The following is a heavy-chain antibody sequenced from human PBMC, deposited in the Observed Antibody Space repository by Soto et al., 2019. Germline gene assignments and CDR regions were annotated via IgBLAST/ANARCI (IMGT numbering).Heavy chain of an antibody. Sequence: GGSLRLSCAVSGFTLTTYSMNWVRQAPGKGLEWISFINKNGFTIYYADSVKGRFTISRDYAKNSLYLQMDSLRHEDTAVSYCARGAVTGTSLFDYWGLGTLVTVSS. D-gene: IGHD6-19*01. J-gene: IGHJ4*02. CDR1: GFTLTTYS. V-gene: IGHV3-48*02. CDR2: INKNGFTI. CDR3: ARGAVTGTSLFDY.